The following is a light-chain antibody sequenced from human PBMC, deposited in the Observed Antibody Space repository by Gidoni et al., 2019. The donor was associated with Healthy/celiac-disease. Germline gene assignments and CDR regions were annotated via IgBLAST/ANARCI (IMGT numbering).Light chain of an antibody. Sequence: DIQMTQSPSSLSASVGDRVTITCRASQSLSSYLNWYQQKPGKVPTRLFYAASSLQSGVPSRFSGSGSGTDFTLTISSLQPEDFATYYCQQSYSTPLTFGGGTKVEIK. V-gene: IGKV1-39*01. CDR1: QSLSSY. CDR3: QQSYSTPLT. J-gene: IGKJ4*01. CDR2: AAS.